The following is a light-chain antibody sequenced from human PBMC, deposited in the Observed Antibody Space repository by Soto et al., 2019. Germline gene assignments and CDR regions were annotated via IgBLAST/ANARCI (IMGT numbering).Light chain of an antibody. CDR1: QSISSY. CDR2: AAS. V-gene: IGKV1-39*01. CDR3: QQSYSTLGWT. J-gene: IGKJ1*01. Sequence: IQMTQSPSSLSASVGDRVTITCRASQSISSYLNWYQQKPGKAPKLLIYAASSLQSGVPSRFSGSGSGTDFTLTISSLQPEDFATYYCQQSYSTLGWTFGQGTKVEIK.